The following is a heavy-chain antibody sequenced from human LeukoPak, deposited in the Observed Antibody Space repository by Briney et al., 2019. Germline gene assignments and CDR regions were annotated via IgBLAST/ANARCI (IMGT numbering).Heavy chain of an antibody. D-gene: IGHD3-3*01. CDR3: AKGAKRITIFGVVTLNFDY. J-gene: IGHJ4*02. CDR1: GFTFSSYA. V-gene: IGHV3-23*01. CDR2: ISGSGGST. Sequence: SGGSLRLSCAASGFTFSSYAMSWVRQAPGKGLEWVSAISGSGGSTYYADSVKGRFTISRDNSKNTLYLQMNSLRAEDTAVYYCAKGAKRITIFGVVTLNFDYWGQGTLVTVSS.